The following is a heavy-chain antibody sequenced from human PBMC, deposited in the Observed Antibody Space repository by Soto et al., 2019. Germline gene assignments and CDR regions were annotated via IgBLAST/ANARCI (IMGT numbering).Heavy chain of an antibody. CDR1: GFTFSTYA. Sequence: EVELLESGGGLVQPEGSLRLSCAASGFTFSTYAMGWVRQAPGKGLEWVSVVSSGGGTHYADSVKGRFTVSRDNSKNTQSLQMNSLRADDTAVYYCAKRRGAGGHFDYWGQGALVTVSS. J-gene: IGHJ4*02. D-gene: IGHD2-15*01. CDR2: VSSGGGT. V-gene: IGHV3-23*01. CDR3: AKRRGAGGHFDY.